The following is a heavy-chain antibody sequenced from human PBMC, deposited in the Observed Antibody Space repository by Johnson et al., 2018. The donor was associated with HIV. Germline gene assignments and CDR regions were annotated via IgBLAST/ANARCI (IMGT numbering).Heavy chain of an antibody. V-gene: IGHV3-7*01. CDR1: GFTVSSNY. Sequence: RLSCSASGFTVSSNYMSWVRQAPGKGLVWVSRINSDGSEQYYVDSVKGRFTISRDNAKNSLYLQMNSLRAEDTAVYYCAREVGNAGAFDIWGPGTMVTVSS. CDR3: AREVGNAGAFDI. D-gene: IGHD1-26*01. J-gene: IGHJ3*02. CDR2: INSDGSEQ.